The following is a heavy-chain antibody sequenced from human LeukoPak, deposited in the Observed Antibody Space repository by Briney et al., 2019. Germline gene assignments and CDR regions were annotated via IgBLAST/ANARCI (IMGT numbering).Heavy chain of an antibody. D-gene: IGHD4-17*01. J-gene: IGHJ4*02. CDR2: IYYSGST. Sequence: HPSETQSLTCTVSGGSIRSSSFYWGWIRQPPGKGLEWIGTIYYSGSTYYNPSLKSRVTISVDTSKNQFSLKLSSVTAADTALYYCARHVDYGDSRARFDYWGQGTLVTVSS. CDR1: GGSIRSSSFY. V-gene: IGHV4-39*01. CDR3: ARHVDYGDSRARFDY.